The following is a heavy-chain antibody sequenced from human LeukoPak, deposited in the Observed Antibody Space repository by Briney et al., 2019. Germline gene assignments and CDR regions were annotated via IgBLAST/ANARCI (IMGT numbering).Heavy chain of an antibody. D-gene: IGHD3-9*01. V-gene: IGHV1-2*02. CDR1: GYTFTGYY. CDR2: INPNSGGT. Sequence: ASVKVSCKASGYTFTGYYMHWVRQAPGQGLEWMGWINPNSGGTNYAQKFQGRVTMTRDTSISTAYMELSRLRSDDTAVYYCARDHGGYGILTGYPGDYWGQGTLVTVSS. J-gene: IGHJ4*02. CDR3: ARDHGGYGILTGYPGDY.